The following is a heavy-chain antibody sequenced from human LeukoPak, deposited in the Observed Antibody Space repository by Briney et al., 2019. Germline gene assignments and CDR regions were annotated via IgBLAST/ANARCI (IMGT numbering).Heavy chain of an antibody. CDR3: ARGRGARSSRWYNWFDP. CDR2: INHSGST. CDR1: GGSLSDHY. D-gene: IGHD6-13*01. V-gene: IGHV4-34*01. J-gene: IGHJ5*02. Sequence: PSETLSLTCAVYGGSLSDHYWSWIRQPPGKGLEWIGEINHSGSTNYNPSLKSRVTISIDTSKNQFSLEMSSVTAADTAVYYCARGRGARSSRWYNWFDPWGQGTLVTASS.